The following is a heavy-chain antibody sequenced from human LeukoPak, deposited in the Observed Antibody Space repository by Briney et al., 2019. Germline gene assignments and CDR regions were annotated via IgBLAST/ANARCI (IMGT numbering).Heavy chain of an antibody. CDR2: IGTSSTTI. V-gene: IGHV3-48*01. Sequence: GGSLRLSCAASGFTFSSYTMNWVRQPPGKGLEWVSYIGTSSTTIYYADSVKGRFTISRDNAKNSLYLQMNSLRADDTAGYYCARFAAGGSYYYYMDVRGKGTTVTVSS. CDR1: GFTFSSYT. D-gene: IGHD6-25*01. CDR3: ARFAAGGSYYYYMDV. J-gene: IGHJ6*03.